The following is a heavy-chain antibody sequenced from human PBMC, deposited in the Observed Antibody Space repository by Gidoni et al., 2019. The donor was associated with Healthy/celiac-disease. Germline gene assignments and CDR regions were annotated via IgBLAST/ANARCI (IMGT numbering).Heavy chain of an antibody. CDR3: AWIYSSSWYPAS. V-gene: IGHV4-39*01. Sequence: QLQLQESGPGLVKPSATLSLTCTVSGCSISSSRYYWGWIRQPPGKGLEWIGSIYYSGSTYYNPSLKSRVTISVDTSKNQFSLKLSSVTAADTAVYYCAWIYSSSWYPASWGQGTLVTVSS. CDR1: GCSISSSRYY. D-gene: IGHD6-13*01. J-gene: IGHJ4*02. CDR2: IYYSGST.